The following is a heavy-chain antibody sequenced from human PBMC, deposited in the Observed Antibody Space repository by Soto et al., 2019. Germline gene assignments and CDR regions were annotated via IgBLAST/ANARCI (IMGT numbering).Heavy chain of an antibody. V-gene: IGHV4-31*03. CDR1: GGSISSGGYY. CDR3: ARASDYGDYVSFYFDY. CDR2: IYYSGST. D-gene: IGHD4-17*01. Sequence: QVQLQESGPGLVKPSQTLSLTCTVSGGSISSGGYYWSWIRQHPGKGLEWIGYIYYSGSTYYNPSLKSRVTISXXTXKXXFPLKLSSVTAADTAVYYCARASDYGDYVSFYFDYWGQGTLVTVSS. J-gene: IGHJ4*02.